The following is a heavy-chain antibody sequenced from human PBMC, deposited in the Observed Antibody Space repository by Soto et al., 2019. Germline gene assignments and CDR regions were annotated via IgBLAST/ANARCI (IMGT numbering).Heavy chain of an antibody. CDR1: SGSISTYY. V-gene: IGHV4-59*01. D-gene: IGHD3-10*01. J-gene: IGHJ4*02. CDR3: ARAYYGSGSYYSFDS. Sequence: QVHLQESGPGLVKPSETLSLTCTVSSGSISTYYWSWIRQPPGKGLEWIGYIYYSGTTNYNPSLKSRVTLSVDTSKNQFSLKLNSVTAADTAVYYCARAYYGSGSYYSFDSWGQGTQVTVSS. CDR2: IYYSGTT.